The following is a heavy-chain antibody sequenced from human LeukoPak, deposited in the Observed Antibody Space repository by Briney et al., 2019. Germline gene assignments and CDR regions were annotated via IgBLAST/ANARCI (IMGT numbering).Heavy chain of an antibody. CDR3: ARVVRAIAAAGDY. J-gene: IGHJ4*02. D-gene: IGHD6-13*01. Sequence: GASVKVSCKASGGTFSSYAISWVRQAPGQGLEWMGGIIPIFGTANYAQKFQGRVTITTDESTSTAYMELSSLRSEDTAVYYCARVVRAIAAAGDYWGQGTLVTVSS. CDR1: GGTFSSYA. V-gene: IGHV1-69*05. CDR2: IIPIFGTA.